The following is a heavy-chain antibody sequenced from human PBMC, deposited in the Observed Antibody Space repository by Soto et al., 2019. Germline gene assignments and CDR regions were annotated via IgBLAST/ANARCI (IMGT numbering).Heavy chain of an antibody. V-gene: IGHV3-49*04. CDR1: GFTFGDYA. CDR3: AKDDVKGDGVWLVGT. CDR2: IRRNAYGGTT. D-gene: IGHD2-21*01. J-gene: IGHJ5*02. Sequence: GGSLRLSCTTSGFTFGDYALSWVRQAPGKGLEWVGFIRRNAYGGTTDYAASVKGRFTISRDDSRNTLYLQMNSLRADDTAVYYCAKDDVKGDGVWLVGTWGQGTVVTVSS.